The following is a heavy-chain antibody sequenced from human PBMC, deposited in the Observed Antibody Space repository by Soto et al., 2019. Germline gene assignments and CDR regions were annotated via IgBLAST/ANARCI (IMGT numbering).Heavy chain of an antibody. J-gene: IGHJ4*02. CDR3: AREMGANSSGYYAPPGTAY. CDR1: GYTFTSYG. V-gene: IGHV1-18*01. CDR2: ISAYNGNT. D-gene: IGHD3-22*01. Sequence: QVQLVQSGAEVKKPGASVKVSCKASGYTFTSYGISWVRQTPGQGLEWMGWISAYNGNTNYAQKLQGRVTMTTDTATSTAYMELRSLRSDDTAVYYCAREMGANSSGYYAPPGTAYWGQGTLVTVSS.